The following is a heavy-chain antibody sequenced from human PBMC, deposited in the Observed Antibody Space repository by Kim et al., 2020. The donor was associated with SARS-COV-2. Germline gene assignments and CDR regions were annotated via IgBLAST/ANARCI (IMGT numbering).Heavy chain of an antibody. Sequence: SETLSLTCTVSGASITNYYWGWIRQPPGKILEWIGFISDSGRAAYTPSLESRVTISGDTSKNQFSLTVLSVTTADTAVYYCARHHTFDYRNYRHYYYMDV. CDR2: ISDSGRA. V-gene: IGHV4-59*01. CDR3: ARHHTFDYRNYRHYYYMDV. CDR1: GASITNYY. J-gene: IGHJ6*03. D-gene: IGHD4-4*01.